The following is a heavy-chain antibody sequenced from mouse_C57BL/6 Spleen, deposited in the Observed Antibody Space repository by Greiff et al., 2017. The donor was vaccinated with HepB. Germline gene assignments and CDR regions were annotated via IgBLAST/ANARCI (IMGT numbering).Heavy chain of an antibody. Sequence: QVQLQQSGPELVKPGASVKISCKASGYAFSSSWMNWVKQRPGKGLEWIGRIYPGDGDTNYNGKFKGKATLTADKSSSTAYMQLSSLTSEDSAVYFWARRSYYGSSYWYFDVWGTGTTVTVSS. J-gene: IGHJ1*03. CDR1: GYAFSSSW. CDR2: IYPGDGDT. V-gene: IGHV1-82*01. D-gene: IGHD1-1*01. CDR3: ARRSYYGSSYWYFDV.